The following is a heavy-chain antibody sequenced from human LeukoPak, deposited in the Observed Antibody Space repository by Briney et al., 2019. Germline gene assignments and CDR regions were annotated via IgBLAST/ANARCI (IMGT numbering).Heavy chain of an antibody. V-gene: IGHV3-7*05. CDR3: ARDTPNYYGSGSFDY. CDR1: GFTFSSYW. Sequence: GGSLRLSCEASGFTFSSYWMSWVRQAPGKGLEWVANINQDGSEKHYVDTVKGRFTISRDNAKNSLYLQMSSLRAEDTAVYYCARDTPNYYGSGSFDYWGQGTLVTVSS. CDR2: INQDGSEK. J-gene: IGHJ4*02. D-gene: IGHD3-10*01.